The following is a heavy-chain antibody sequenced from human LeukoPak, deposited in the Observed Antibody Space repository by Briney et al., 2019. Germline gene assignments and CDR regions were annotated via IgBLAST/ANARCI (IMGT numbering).Heavy chain of an antibody. CDR1: GFTFSSYG. V-gene: IGHV3-30*19. CDR2: IWYDGSNK. J-gene: IGHJ4*02. CDR3: ARDREAVAGFDY. D-gene: IGHD6-19*01. Sequence: GVSLRLSCAASGFTFSSYGMHWVRQAPGKGLEWVAVIWYDGSNKYYADSVKGRFTISRDNSKNALYLQMNSLRAEDTAVYYCARDREAVAGFDYWGQGTQVTLSS.